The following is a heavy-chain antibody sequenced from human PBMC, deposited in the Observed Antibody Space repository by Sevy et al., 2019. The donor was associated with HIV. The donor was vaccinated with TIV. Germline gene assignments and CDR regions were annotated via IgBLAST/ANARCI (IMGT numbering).Heavy chain of an antibody. D-gene: IGHD3-10*01. J-gene: IGHJ6*02. V-gene: IGHV3-21*06. CDR1: GFTFITYN. Sequence: GGSLRLSCAASGFTFITYNMNWVRQAPGKGLQWVSSISGSSNYIFYAESLKGRFIISRDNAENTLYLQVNSLRAEDTAVYYCARDSPYYYGSGTFYYGMDVWGQGTTVTVSS. CDR2: ISGSSNYI. CDR3: ARDSPYYYGSGTFYYGMDV.